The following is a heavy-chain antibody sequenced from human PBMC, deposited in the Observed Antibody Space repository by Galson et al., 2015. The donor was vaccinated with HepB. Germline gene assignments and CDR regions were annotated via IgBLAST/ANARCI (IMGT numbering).Heavy chain of an antibody. CDR3: ARQTPHFYDSDGYPVTSHGDY. J-gene: IGHJ4*02. CDR1: GGSISSSSYY. V-gene: IGHV4-39*01. CDR2: IYYSGTT. D-gene: IGHD3-22*01. Sequence: LSLTCTVSGGSISSSSYYWGWIRQPPGKGLEWIGSIYYSGTTFYNPSLKSRVTISVDTSKNQFSLKVSSVTAADTAVYYCARQTPHFYDSDGYPVTSHGDYWAQGTLATVSS.